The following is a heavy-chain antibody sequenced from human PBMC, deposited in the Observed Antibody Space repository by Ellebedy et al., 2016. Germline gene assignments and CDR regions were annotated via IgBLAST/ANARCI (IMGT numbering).Heavy chain of an antibody. J-gene: IGHJ4*02. Sequence: GGSLRLSCAASGFTFSDYWMHWVRQAPGKGLEWVANIKQDGSEKYYVDSVKGRFTISRDNAKNSLYLQMNSLRAEDTAVYYCAGARGGAFSSGWYWDDGRDYWGQGTLVTVSS. CDR3: AGARGGAFSSGWYWDDGRDY. CDR1: GFTFSDYW. V-gene: IGHV3-7*01. CDR2: IKQDGSEK. D-gene: IGHD6-19*01.